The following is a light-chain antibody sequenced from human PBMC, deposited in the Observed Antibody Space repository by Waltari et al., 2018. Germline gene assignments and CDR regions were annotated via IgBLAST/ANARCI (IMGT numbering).Light chain of an antibody. CDR2: AAS. Sequence: IILKSSPGPLSLSPGERVTLSCRASQYITGNCLTWYQQKPGQAPRLLIYAASTRAPGIPYRFSGSGSGTDFSLTISRLEPEDSAAYYCQQYDALVVTFGGGTKVEIK. J-gene: IGKJ4*01. CDR3: QQYDALVVT. CDR1: QYITGNC. V-gene: IGKV3-20*01.